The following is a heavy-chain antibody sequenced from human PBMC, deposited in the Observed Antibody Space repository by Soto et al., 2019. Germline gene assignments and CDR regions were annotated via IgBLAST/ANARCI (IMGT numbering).Heavy chain of an antibody. CDR1: GGSISSGDYY. CDR2: IYYSGST. V-gene: IGHV4-30-4*01. J-gene: IGHJ6*02. D-gene: IGHD2-21*01. CDR3: AIVGYYYGMGV. Sequence: SETLSLTCTVSGGSISSGDYYWSWIRQPPGKGLEWIGYIYYSGSTYYSPSLKSRVTISVDTSKNQFSLKLSSVTAADTAVYYCAIVGYYYGMGVWGQGTTVTVSS.